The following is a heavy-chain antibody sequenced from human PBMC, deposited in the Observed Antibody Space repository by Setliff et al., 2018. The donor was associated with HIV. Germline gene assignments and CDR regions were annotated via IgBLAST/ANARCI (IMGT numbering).Heavy chain of an antibody. CDR3: ARASGCTNGVCYAYGYYSLDV. D-gene: IGHD2-8*01. Sequence: GGSLRLSCAASGFIFSDHYMDWVRQAPGKGLEWVGRISPSSGGTNYADSVKGRFTISRDNAKNTLYLQMNSLGAEDTAVYYCARASGCTNGVCYAYGYYSLDVWGQGTTVTVSS. CDR1: GFIFSDHY. CDR2: ISPSSGGT. V-gene: IGHV3-11*06. J-gene: IGHJ6*02.